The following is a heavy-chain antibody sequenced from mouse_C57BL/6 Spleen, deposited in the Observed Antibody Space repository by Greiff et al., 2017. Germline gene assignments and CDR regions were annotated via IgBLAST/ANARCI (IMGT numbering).Heavy chain of an antibody. D-gene: IGHD2-1*01. CDR2: ISYDGSN. V-gene: IGHV3-6*01. CDR1: GYSITSGYY. J-gene: IGHJ4*01. Sequence: EVQRVESGPGLVKPSQSLSLTCSVTGYSITSGYYWNWIRQFPGNKLEWMGYISYDGSNNYNPSLKNRISITRDTSKNQFFLKLNSVTTEDTATYYCARVPLYYGNSYAMDYWGQGTSVTVSS. CDR3: ARVPLYYGNSYAMDY.